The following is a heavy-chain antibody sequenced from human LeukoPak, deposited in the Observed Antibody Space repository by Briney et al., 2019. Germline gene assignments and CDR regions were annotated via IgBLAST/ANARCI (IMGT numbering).Heavy chain of an antibody. D-gene: IGHD6-13*01. V-gene: IGHV2-5*02. Sequence: SGPTLVNPTQTLTLTCTLTGSSLTTSGVGVGWIRQPPGTALAWLALIYWDDDARYTESLKSRLTITKDTSKNQVVLTMTNLDPMDTGTYYCAHISRRSYYFDYWGQGTLVTVSS. J-gene: IGHJ4*02. CDR3: AHISRRSYYFDY. CDR2: IYWDDDA. CDR1: GSSLTTSGVG.